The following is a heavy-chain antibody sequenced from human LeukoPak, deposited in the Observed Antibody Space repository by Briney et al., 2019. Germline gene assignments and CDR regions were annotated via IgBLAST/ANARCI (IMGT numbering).Heavy chain of an antibody. Sequence: GGSRRLSCAASGLTFDGYGMSWVRQAPGTGLEWVSGINWNGGSTGYADSVKGRFTISRDNSKNTLYLQMDSLRTEDTAVYFCAKLYNYGYINWGQGTLVTVSS. V-gene: IGHV3-20*04. D-gene: IGHD5-18*01. J-gene: IGHJ4*02. CDR3: AKLYNYGYIN. CDR2: INWNGGST. CDR1: GLTFDGYG.